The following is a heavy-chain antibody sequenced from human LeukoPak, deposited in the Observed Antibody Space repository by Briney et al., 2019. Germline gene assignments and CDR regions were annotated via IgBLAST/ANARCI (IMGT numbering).Heavy chain of an antibody. D-gene: IGHD5-18*01. CDR1: GYTLTELS. V-gene: IGHV1-24*01. Sequence: ASVTVSCKVSGYTLTELSMHWVRQAPGKGLEWMGGFDPEDGETIYAQKFQGRVTMTEDTSTDTAYMELSSLRSEDTAVYYCATLVDTAMVTGYWFDPWGQGTLVTVSS. CDR2: FDPEDGET. CDR3: ATLVDTAMVTGYWFDP. J-gene: IGHJ5*02.